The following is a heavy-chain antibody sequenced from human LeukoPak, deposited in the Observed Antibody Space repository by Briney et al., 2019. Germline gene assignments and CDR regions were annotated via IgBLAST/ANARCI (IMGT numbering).Heavy chain of an antibody. D-gene: IGHD5-18*01. Sequence: PGGSLRLSCAASGFTFSSYEMNWVRQAPGKGLEWVSYISSSGSTIYYADSVKGRFTISRDNAKNSLYLQMNSLRADDTAVYYCARALTTTMAPGGGQGTLVTVS. CDR1: GFTFSSYE. V-gene: IGHV3-48*03. CDR2: ISSSGSTI. CDR3: ARALTTTMAPG. J-gene: IGHJ4*02.